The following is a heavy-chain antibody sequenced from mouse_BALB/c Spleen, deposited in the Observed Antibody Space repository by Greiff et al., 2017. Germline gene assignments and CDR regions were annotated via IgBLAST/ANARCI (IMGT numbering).Heavy chain of an antibody. CDR3: ARYGSSSSWFAY. CDR1: GYTFTSYW. V-gene: IGHV1-69*02. J-gene: IGHJ3*01. Sequence: QVQLQQPGAELVKPGASVKLSCKASGYTFTSYWMHWVKQRPGQGLEWIGEIDPSDSYTNYNQKFKGKATLTVDKSSSTAYMQLSSLTSEDSAVYYCARYGSSSSWFAYWGQGTLVTVSA. D-gene: IGHD1-1*01. CDR2: IDPSDSYT.